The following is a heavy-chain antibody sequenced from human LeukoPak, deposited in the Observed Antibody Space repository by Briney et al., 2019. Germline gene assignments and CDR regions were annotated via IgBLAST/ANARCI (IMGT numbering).Heavy chain of an antibody. D-gene: IGHD5-18*01. Sequence: GGSLRLSCAASGFTFDDYAMHWVRQAPGKGLEWVSAISGDGSRTYYIDSVKGRFTISRDTSKNTLYLHLNSLRAEDTAVYYCVREDVDTSFDYWGHGTLVTVSS. J-gene: IGHJ4*01. CDR1: GFTFDDYA. CDR3: VREDVDTSFDY. CDR2: ISGDGSRT. V-gene: IGHV3-23*01.